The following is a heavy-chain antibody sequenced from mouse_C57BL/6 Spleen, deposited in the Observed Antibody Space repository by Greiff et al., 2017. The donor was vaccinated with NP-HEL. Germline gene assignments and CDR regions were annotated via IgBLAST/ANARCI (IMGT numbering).Heavy chain of an antibody. Sequence: EVQLVESGGGLVKPGGSLKLSCAASGFTFSSYAMSWVRQTPEKRLEWVATISDGGSYTYYPDNVQGRYTLSRDNAKNNLYLQMSSLKYEDTAMYYCSREYDYDGEKDYYAMDYWGQGTSVTVAS. V-gene: IGHV5-4*01. CDR1: GFTFSSYA. CDR3: SREYDYDGEKDYYAMDY. CDR2: ISDGGSYT. D-gene: IGHD2-4*01. J-gene: IGHJ4*01.